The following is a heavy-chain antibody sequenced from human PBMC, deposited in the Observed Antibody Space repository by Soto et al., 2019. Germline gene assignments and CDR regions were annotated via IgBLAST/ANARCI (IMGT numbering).Heavy chain of an antibody. CDR1: GGSISSSSYY. V-gene: IGHV4-39*01. J-gene: IGHJ4*02. CDR3: ARRNRILSYGY. CDR2: IYYSGST. Sequence: SETLSLTCTVSGGSISSSSYYWGWIRQPPGKGLEWIGSIYYSGSTYYNPSLKSRVTISVDTSKNQFSLKLSSVTAADTAVYYCARRNRILSYGYWGQGTLVTVSS. D-gene: IGHD2-15*01.